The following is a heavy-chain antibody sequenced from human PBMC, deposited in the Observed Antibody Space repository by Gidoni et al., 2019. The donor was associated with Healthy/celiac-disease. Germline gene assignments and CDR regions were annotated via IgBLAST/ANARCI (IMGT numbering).Heavy chain of an antibody. CDR2: IYYSGST. V-gene: IGHV4-59*01. D-gene: IGHD4-4*01. J-gene: IGHJ4*02. Sequence: QVQLQESGPGLVKPSETLSLTCTVSGGPISSYYWSWIRQPPGKGLEWIGYIYYSGSTNYNPSLKSRVTISVDTSKNQFSLKLSSVTAADTAVYYCASAVRDAFGGYYFDYWGQGTLDTVSS. CDR3: ASAVRDAFGGYYFDY. CDR1: GGPISSYY.